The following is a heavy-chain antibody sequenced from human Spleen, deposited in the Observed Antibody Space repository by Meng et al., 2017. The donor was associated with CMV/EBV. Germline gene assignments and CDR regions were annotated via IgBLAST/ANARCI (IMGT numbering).Heavy chain of an antibody. CDR2: IYYSGST. J-gene: IGHJ5*02. Sequence: PISSDGYYWGWIRQFPGKGLEWIGYIYYSGSTYINPSLKGRVSMTVDTSKNQFSLKLSSVTAADTALYYCAKSGYCNTTACAGWFDPWGQGTLVTVSS. D-gene: IGHD2/OR15-2a*01. CDR3: AKSGYCNTTACAGWFDP. CDR1: PISSDGYY. V-gene: IGHV4-31*02.